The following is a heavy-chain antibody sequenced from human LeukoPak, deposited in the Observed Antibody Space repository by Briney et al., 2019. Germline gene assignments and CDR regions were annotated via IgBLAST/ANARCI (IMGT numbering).Heavy chain of an antibody. CDR2: IYYSGST. CDR3: ARASYSSGWYRFDY. J-gene: IGHJ4*02. D-gene: IGHD6-19*01. CDR1: GGSISSYY. Sequence: PSETLSLTCTVSGGSISSYYWSWIRQPPGKGVEWIGYIYYSGSTNYNPSLKSRVTISVDTSKNQFSLKLSSVTAADTAVYYCARASYSSGWYRFDYWGQGTLVTVSS. V-gene: IGHV4-59*01.